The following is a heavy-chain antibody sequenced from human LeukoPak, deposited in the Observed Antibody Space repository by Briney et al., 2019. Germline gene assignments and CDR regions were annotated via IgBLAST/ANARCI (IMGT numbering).Heavy chain of an antibody. J-gene: IGHJ4*02. CDR3: ASRLYDSARNFDY. CDR1: GGSISISNW. V-gene: IGHV4-4*02. Sequence: PSETLSLTCAVSGGSISISNWWSWVRQPPGKGLEWIGEIYHSGSTNYNPSLKSRVTISVDKSKNQFSLRLSSVTAADTAVCYCASRLYDSARNFDYWGQGTLVTVSS. CDR2: IYHSGST. D-gene: IGHD3-22*01.